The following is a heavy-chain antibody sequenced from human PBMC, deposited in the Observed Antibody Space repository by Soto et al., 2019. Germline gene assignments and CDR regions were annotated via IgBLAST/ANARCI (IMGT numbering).Heavy chain of an antibody. V-gene: IGHV1-69*05. Sequence: SVKVSCKASGGTFSSYAISWVRQAPGQGLEWMGGIIPIFGTANYAQKFQGRVTMTRNTSISTAYMELSSLRSEDTAVYYCATVVPAARYDHYYYYYGMDVWGQGTTVTVSS. CDR2: IIPIFGTA. J-gene: IGHJ6*02. D-gene: IGHD2-2*01. CDR1: GGTFSSYA. CDR3: ATVVPAARYDHYYYYYGMDV.